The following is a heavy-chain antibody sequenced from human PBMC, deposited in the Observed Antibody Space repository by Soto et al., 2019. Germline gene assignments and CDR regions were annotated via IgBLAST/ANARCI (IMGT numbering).Heavy chain of an antibody. Sequence: GGSLRLSCAASGFTFSSYSMNWVRQAPGKGLEWVSYISSSSSTVYYADSVKGRFTISRHNAKNSLYLQMNSLRDEDTAVYYCARDGDYGDEYGMDVWGQGTTVTVS. CDR3: ARDGDYGDEYGMDV. D-gene: IGHD4-17*01. V-gene: IGHV3-48*02. CDR1: GFTFSSYS. J-gene: IGHJ6*02. CDR2: ISSSSSTV.